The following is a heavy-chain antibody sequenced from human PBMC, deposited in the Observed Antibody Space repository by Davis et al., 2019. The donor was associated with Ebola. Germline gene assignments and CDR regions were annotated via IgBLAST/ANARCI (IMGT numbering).Heavy chain of an antibody. J-gene: IGHJ3*01. CDR3: ARDLPYCGGGGLCPLDL. D-gene: IGHD2-21*01. Sequence: PGGSLRLSCAASGFTFSRYAMSWVRQAPGKGLEWVSAISGSAAATYYADSVKGRFTISRDNSKNTMYLQMNSLRAEDTAVYYCARDLPYCGGGGLCPLDLWGQGAMVTVSS. CDR2: ISGSAAAT. V-gene: IGHV3-23*01. CDR1: GFTFSRYA.